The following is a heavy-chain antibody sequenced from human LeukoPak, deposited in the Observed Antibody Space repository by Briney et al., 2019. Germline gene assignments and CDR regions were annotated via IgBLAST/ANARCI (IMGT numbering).Heavy chain of an antibody. CDR2: IYTGANA. V-gene: IGHV4-59*02. CDR3: ARDGLYANIRYDY. J-gene: IGHJ4*02. CDR1: GGSVINYY. D-gene: IGHD3/OR15-3a*01. Sequence: PSETLSLTCTVSGGSVINYYWTWIRQPPGKGLEWIGYIYTGANAEYNPSLRSRVTISVDTSKNQFSLNLNSATTADTAVYYCARDGLYANIRYDYWGQGALVTVSS.